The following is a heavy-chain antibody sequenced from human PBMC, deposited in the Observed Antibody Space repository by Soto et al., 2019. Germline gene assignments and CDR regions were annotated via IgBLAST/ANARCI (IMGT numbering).Heavy chain of an antibody. J-gene: IGHJ5*02. CDR2: INPSGGST. V-gene: IGHV1-46*01. CDR1: GYTFTSXY. D-gene: IGHD3-22*01. Sequence: GASVKVSCKASGYTFTSXYMHWVRQAPGQGLEWMGIINPSGGSTSYAQKFQGRVTMTRDTSTSTVYMELSSLRSEDTAVYYCARDPNYYDSSGENWFDPWGQGTLVTVSS. CDR3: ARDPNYYDSSGENWFDP.